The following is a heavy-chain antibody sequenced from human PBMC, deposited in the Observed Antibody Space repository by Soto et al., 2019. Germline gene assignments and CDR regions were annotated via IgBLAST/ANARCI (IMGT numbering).Heavy chain of an antibody. CDR2: ISYDGSNK. CDR3: ARGLHQYYYGMDV. Sequence: QPGGSLRLSCAASGFTFSSYAMHWVRQAPGKGLEWVAVISYDGSNKYYADSVKGRFTISRDNSKNTLYLQMNSLRAEDTAVYYCARGLHQYYYGMDVWGQGTTVTVSS. J-gene: IGHJ6*02. D-gene: IGHD2-21*02. V-gene: IGHV3-30-3*01. CDR1: GFTFSSYA.